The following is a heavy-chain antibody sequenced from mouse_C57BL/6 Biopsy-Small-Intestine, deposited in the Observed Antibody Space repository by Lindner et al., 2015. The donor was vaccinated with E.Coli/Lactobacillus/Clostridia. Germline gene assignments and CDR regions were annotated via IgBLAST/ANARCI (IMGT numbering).Heavy chain of an antibody. CDR1: GFTFSDYG. D-gene: IGHD4-1*01. V-gene: IGHV5-17*01. CDR2: VSNGSSSI. Sequence: VQLQESGGGLVKPGGSLKLSCAASGFTFSDYGMHWVRQAPEKGLEWVAYVSNGSSSIYYADTLKGRFTISRDNAKNTLFLQMTSLRSEDTAIYYCTRRTLTGTWYFDVWGTGTTVTVSS. CDR3: TRRTLTGTWYFDV. J-gene: IGHJ1*03.